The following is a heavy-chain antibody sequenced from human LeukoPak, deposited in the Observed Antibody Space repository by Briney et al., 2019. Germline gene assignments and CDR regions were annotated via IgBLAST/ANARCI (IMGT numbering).Heavy chain of an antibody. Sequence: ASARVSSKPSGYSLTSHFMHSVPQAPGPGLESMGLINPSGSSTLYAQKFQGRVTMTRDMSTTTDYMELSSLRSEDTAVYYCARDNAVGDIAWWFDPWGQGTVVTVSS. CDR3: ARDNAVGDIAWWFDP. J-gene: IGHJ5*02. V-gene: IGHV1-46*01. CDR1: GYSLTSHF. D-gene: IGHD3-16*02. CDR2: INPSGSST.